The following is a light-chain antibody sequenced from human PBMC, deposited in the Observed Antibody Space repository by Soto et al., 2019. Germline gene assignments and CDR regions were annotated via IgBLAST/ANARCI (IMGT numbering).Light chain of an antibody. Sequence: QSLLTQPASLSGSPGQSITISCTGTSSEVGGYKYVSWYQKHPGKAPKFMIYDVSNRPSGVFNRFFGSKSGNTASLTISGLQAEDEADYYCSSYTTSNTRQIVFGTG. CDR3: SSYTTSNTRQIV. CDR1: SSEVGGYKY. V-gene: IGLV2-14*03. J-gene: IGLJ1*01. CDR2: DVS.